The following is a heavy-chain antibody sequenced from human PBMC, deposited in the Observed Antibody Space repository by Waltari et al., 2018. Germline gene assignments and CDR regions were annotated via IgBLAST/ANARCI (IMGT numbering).Heavy chain of an antibody. J-gene: IGHJ4*02. CDR1: GGSFSGYY. CDR3: ARGRTYYDFWSGSTRYFDY. CDR2: INHSGST. V-gene: IGHV4-34*01. D-gene: IGHD3-3*01. Sequence: QVQLQQWGAGLLKPSETLSLTCAVYGGSFSGYYWSRIRPPPGKGLEWIGEINHSGSTNYNPSLKSRVTISVDTSKNQFSLKLSSVTAADTAVYYCARGRTYYDFWSGSTRYFDYWGQGTLVTVSS.